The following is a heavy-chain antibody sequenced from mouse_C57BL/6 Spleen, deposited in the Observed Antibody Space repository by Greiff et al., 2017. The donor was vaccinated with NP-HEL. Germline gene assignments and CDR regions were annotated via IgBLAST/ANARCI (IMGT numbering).Heavy chain of an antibody. J-gene: IGHJ4*01. D-gene: IGHD1-1*01. CDR2: IYPSDSET. CDR3: ARSRATVVAVIHYYAMDY. V-gene: IGHV1-61*01. Sequence: QVQLKQPGAELVRPGSSVKLSCKASGYTFTSYWMGWVKQRPGQGLEWIGNIYPSDSETHYNQKFKDKATLPVDKSSSTAYMQISSLASEESAVYYCARSRATVVAVIHYYAMDYWGQGTSVTVSS. CDR1: GYTFTSYW.